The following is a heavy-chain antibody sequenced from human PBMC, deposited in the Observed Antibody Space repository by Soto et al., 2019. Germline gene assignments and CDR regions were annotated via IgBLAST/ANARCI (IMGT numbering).Heavy chain of an antibody. CDR2: ISYDGSKK. D-gene: IGHD1-26*01. J-gene: IGHJ6*02. CDR3: ARGGRVGATPRGLEV. V-gene: IGHV3-30*04. Sequence: QVQLVESGGGVVQPERSLRLSCAASGFTFSSYGMHWVRQAPGKGLEWVAVISYDGSKKNYADSVKGRLTLSRDNSRNTVYLEMNSLRTEDTAVYYCARGGRVGATPRGLEVWGQGTTVTVSS. CDR1: GFTFSSYG.